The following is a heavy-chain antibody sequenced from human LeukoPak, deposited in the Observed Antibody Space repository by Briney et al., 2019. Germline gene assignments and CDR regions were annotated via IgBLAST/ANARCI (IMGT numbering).Heavy chain of an antibody. V-gene: IGHV4-30-2*01. J-gene: IGHJ4*02. CDR3: ARDSYCSGGSCHPEIPFDY. CDR1: GGSISSGGYY. Sequence: SQTLSLTCTVSGGSISSGGYYWSWIRQPPGKGLEWIGYIYHSGSTYYNPSLKSRVTISVDRSKNQFSLKLSSVTAADTAVYYCARDSYCSGGSCHPEIPFDYWGQGTLVTVSS. D-gene: IGHD2-15*01. CDR2: IYHSGST.